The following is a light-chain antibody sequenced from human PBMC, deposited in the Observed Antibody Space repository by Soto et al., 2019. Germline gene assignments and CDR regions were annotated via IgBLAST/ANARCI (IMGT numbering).Light chain of an antibody. CDR1: QSVSSSY. CDR2: GAS. J-gene: IGKJ1*01. V-gene: IGKV3-20*01. CDR3: QQYGSSPWT. Sequence: EIVLTQSPGTLSLPPGERATLSCRASQSVSSSYLAWYQQKPGQAPRLLIYGASSSATGIPDRFSGSGSGTDFTLTISSLEPEDFAVYYCQQYGSSPWTFGQGTKVEIK.